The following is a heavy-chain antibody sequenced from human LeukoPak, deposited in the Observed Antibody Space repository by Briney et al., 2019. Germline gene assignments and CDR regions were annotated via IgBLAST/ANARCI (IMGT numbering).Heavy chain of an antibody. V-gene: IGHV3-23*01. CDR1: GFTFSSYA. CDR2: ISGSGGST. Sequence: GGSLRLSCAASGFTFSSYAMSWVRKAPGKGLEWVSAISGSGGSTYYADSVKGRFTISRDNSKNTLYLQKNSLRAEDTAVYYCAKDTVDDFWSGYYKDWFDPWGQGTLVTVSS. D-gene: IGHD3-3*01. J-gene: IGHJ5*02. CDR3: AKDTVDDFWSGYYKDWFDP.